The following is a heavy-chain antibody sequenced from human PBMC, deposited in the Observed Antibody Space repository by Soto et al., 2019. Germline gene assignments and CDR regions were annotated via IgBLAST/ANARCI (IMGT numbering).Heavy chain of an antibody. Sequence: EVQLVESGGGLVQPGGSLRLSCAASGFTFSSYEMNWVRQAPGKGLEWVSYISSSGSTIYYADSVKGRFTISRDNAKNSLYLPMNSLRAEDTAVYYCARDKSPWREFDYWGQGTLVTVSS. CDR2: ISSSGSTI. CDR1: GFTFSSYE. CDR3: ARDKSPWREFDY. V-gene: IGHV3-48*03. D-gene: IGHD5-12*01. J-gene: IGHJ4*02.